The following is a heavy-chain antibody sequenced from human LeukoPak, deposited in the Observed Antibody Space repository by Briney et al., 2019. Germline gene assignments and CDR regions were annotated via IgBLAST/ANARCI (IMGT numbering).Heavy chain of an antibody. V-gene: IGHV4-34*01. D-gene: IGHD7-27*01. CDR2: INHSGST. CDR3: ARDSTWGAFDI. Sequence: SETLSLTCAVYGGSFSGYYWSWIRQPPGKGLEWIGEINHSGSTNYNPSLKSRVTISVDTSKNQFSLKLSSVTAADTAVYYCARDSTWGAFDIWGQGTMVTVSS. J-gene: IGHJ3*02. CDR1: GGSFSGYY.